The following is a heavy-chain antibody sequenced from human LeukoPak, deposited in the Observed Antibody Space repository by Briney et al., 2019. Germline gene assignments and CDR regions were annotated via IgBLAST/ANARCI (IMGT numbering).Heavy chain of an antibody. Sequence: GGSLRLSCVGSGFTFISYWMTWVRQARGKGLEWVANIKDDGREKYSVDSVKGRFTISRDNAKNSLYLQMSSLSAEDTAVYYCARARIDYWGQGTLVTVSS. V-gene: IGHV3-7*04. CDR2: IKDDGREK. J-gene: IGHJ4*02. CDR1: GFTFISYW. D-gene: IGHD1-14*01. CDR3: ARARIDY.